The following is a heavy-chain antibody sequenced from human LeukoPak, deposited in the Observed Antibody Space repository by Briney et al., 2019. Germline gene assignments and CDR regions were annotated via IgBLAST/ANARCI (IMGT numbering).Heavy chain of an antibody. Sequence: GASVKVSCKASGYTFTGYYMHWVRQAPGQGLEWMGWINPNSGGTNYAQKFQGRVTMTRDASISTAYMELSRLRSDDTAVYYCARDYYGSGSYCFDYWGQGTLVTVSS. CDR2: INPNSGGT. D-gene: IGHD3-10*01. CDR3: ARDYYGSGSYCFDY. V-gene: IGHV1-2*02. CDR1: GYTFTGYY. J-gene: IGHJ4*02.